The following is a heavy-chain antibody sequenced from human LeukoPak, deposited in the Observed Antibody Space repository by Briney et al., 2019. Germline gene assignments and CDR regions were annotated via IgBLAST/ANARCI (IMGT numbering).Heavy chain of an antibody. J-gene: IGHJ6*02. CDR1: GFTFSSYS. CDR2: ISSSSSYI. D-gene: IGHD3-22*01. V-gene: IGHV3-21*01. Sequence: GGSLRLSCAASGFTFSSYSMNWVRQAPGKGLEWVSSISSSSSYIYYADSVKGRFTISRDNAKNSLYLQMNSLRAEDTAVYYCARDMVGYYDSSGYYSYYYYGMDVWGQGTTVTVSS. CDR3: ARDMVGYYDSSGYYSYYYYGMDV.